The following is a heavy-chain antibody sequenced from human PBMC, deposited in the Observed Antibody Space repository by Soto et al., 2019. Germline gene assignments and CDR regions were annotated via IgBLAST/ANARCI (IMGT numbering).Heavy chain of an antibody. CDR3: AKDLGITGTTSGFDY. Sequence: EVQLLESGGGLVQPGGSLRLSCAASGFTFSTYGMSWVRQAPGKGLEWVSALSGSGVITYYADSVKGRFTISRDNSKNTLYLQMNSLRAEDTAVYYCAKDLGITGTTSGFDYWGQGTLVTVSS. CDR2: LSGSGVIT. V-gene: IGHV3-23*01. D-gene: IGHD1-20*01. CDR1: GFTFSTYG. J-gene: IGHJ4*02.